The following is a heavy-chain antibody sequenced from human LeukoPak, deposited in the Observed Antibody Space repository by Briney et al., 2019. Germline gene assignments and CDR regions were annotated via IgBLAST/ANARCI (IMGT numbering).Heavy chain of an antibody. J-gene: IGHJ5*02. CDR2: INPSGGST. CDR1: GYAFTGYY. CDR3: ARDRYSSSGGGWFDP. Sequence: ASVKVSCKASGYAFTGYYMHWVRQAPGQGLEWMGIINPSGGSTSYAQEFQGRVTMTRDTSTSTVYMELSSLRSEDTAVYYCARDRYSSSGGGWFDPWGQGTLVTVSS. D-gene: IGHD6-13*01. V-gene: IGHV1-46*01.